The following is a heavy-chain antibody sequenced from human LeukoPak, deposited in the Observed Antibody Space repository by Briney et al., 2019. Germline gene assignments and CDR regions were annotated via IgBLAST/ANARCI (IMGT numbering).Heavy chain of an antibody. J-gene: IGHJ5*02. CDR2: IYYSGRT. CDR3: ARVKTTVPTNWFDP. Sequence: TSETLSLTCTVSGGSISSYYWSWIRQPPGKGLEWIGNIYYSGRTNYNPSLKSRVTISLDTSKNQFSLKLSSVTAADTAVYYCARVKTTVPTNWFDPWGQGTLVTVSS. V-gene: IGHV4-59*01. CDR1: GGSISSYY. D-gene: IGHD4-17*01.